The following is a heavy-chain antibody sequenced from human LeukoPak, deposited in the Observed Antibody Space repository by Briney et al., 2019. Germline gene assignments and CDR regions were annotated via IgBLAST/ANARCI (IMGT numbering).Heavy chain of an antibody. CDR3: ARDPMNTAMVKEDYYYYMDV. CDR1: GGTFGSYA. CDR2: IIPIFGTA. Sequence: GASVKVSCKASGGTFGSYAISWVRQAPGQGLEWMGGIIPIFGTANYAQKFQGRVTITTDESTSTAYMELSSLRSEDTAVYYCARDPMNTAMVKEDYYYYMDVWGKGTTVTVSS. D-gene: IGHD5-18*01. V-gene: IGHV1-69*05. J-gene: IGHJ6*03.